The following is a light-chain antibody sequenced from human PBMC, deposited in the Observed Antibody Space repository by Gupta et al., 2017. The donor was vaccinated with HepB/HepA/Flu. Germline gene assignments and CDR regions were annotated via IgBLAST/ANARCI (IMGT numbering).Light chain of an antibody. CDR3: MQALQTPFT. CDR1: QSLLHSNGYNY. Sequence: DIVMTQSPLSLPVTPGEPASISCRSSQSLLHSNGYNYLDWYLQKPGQSPQLLIYLGSNRASGVPDRFSGSGLGTDFTLKISRVEAEDVGVYYCMQALQTPFTFGHGTKVDIK. J-gene: IGKJ3*01. V-gene: IGKV2-28*01. CDR2: LGS.